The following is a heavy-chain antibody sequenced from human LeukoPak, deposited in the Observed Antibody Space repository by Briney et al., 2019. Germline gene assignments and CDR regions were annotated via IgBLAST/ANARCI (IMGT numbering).Heavy chain of an antibody. D-gene: IGHD6-13*01. Sequence: ASVKVSCKASGYTFTSYDINWVRQATGQGLEWMGWMNPNSGNTGYAQRFQGRVTMTRNTSISTAYMELSSLRSEDTAVYYCARVARIAAAVAEFDYWGQGTLVTVSS. J-gene: IGHJ4*02. CDR3: ARVARIAAAVAEFDY. V-gene: IGHV1-8*01. CDR2: MNPNSGNT. CDR1: GYTFTSYD.